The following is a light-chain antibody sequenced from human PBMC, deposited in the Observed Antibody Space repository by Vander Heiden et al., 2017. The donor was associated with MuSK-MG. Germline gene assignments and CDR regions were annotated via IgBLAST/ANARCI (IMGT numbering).Light chain of an antibody. CDR2: KAS. CDR3: QQYNSYPYT. CDR1: QSISSW. V-gene: IGKV1-5*03. Sequence: DIQMTQTPSTLSASVGDRVTITCRASQSISSWLAWYQQKPGKAPKLLIYKASSLESGVPSRFSGSGSGTEFTLTISSLQPDDFATYYCQQYNSYPYTFGQGTKLEIK. J-gene: IGKJ2*01.